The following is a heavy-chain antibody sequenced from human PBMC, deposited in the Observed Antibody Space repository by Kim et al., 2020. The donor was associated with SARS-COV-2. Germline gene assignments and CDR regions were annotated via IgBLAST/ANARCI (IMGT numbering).Heavy chain of an antibody. D-gene: IGHD6-19*01. J-gene: IGHJ4*02. CDR3: ARSPDGSFDS. V-gene: IGHV1-8*01. CDR2: NT. Sequence: NTGYAPKFQGSVTMTRDTSISTVYMELSSLRSDDTAMYYCARSPDGSFDSWGQGTLVTVSS.